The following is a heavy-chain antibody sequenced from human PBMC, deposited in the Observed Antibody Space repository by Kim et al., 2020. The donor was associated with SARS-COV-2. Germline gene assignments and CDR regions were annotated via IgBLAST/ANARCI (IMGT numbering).Heavy chain of an antibody. V-gene: IGHV4-59*08. CDR1: GGSTRMYY. D-gene: IGHD3-9*01. CDR2: TSYSGSS. CDR3: ARHADISTGYYAFGY. J-gene: IGHJ4*02. Sequence: SETLSLSCTVTGGSTRMYYWSWIRQTPRKGLEWIGFTSYSGSSSYNPSLQGRVAISIDTSKNQVSLHLKSVTASDTAVYYCARHADISTGYYAFGYWGRGTLVTVSS.